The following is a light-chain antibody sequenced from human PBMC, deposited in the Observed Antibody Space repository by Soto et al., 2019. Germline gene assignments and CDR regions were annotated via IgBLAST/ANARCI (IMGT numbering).Light chain of an antibody. CDR2: AAS. V-gene: IGKV1-39*01. Sequence: IQLTQSPSSLSASVGDRVTITCRASQGISSYLAWYQQKPGKAPKLLIYAASTLQSGVPSRFSGSGSGTDFTITISSLQPEDFANYYCQQSYSTPLAFGQGTKVDIK. CDR1: QGISSY. J-gene: IGKJ1*01. CDR3: QQSYSTPLA.